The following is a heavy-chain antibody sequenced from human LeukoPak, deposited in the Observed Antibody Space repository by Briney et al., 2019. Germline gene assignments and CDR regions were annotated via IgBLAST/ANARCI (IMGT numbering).Heavy chain of an antibody. CDR3: AGSLGYCTSNVCYLKY. CDR2: INPNSGGT. Sequence: ASVKVSCKASGYTFTRYYMHWVRQAPGQGLEWMGWINPNSGGTNYAQKFQGRVTMTRDTSISTAYMELSSLRSDDTAVYYCAGSLGYCTSNVCYLKYWGQGTLVTVSS. CDR1: GYTFTRYY. V-gene: IGHV1-2*02. D-gene: IGHD2-8*01. J-gene: IGHJ4*02.